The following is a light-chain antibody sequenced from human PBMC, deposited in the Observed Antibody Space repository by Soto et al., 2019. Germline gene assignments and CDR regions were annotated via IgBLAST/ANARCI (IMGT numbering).Light chain of an antibody. CDR1: QSVNAN. J-gene: IGKJ1*01. CDR3: QQYITWLCT. Sequence: EVVMTQSPATLAVSPGERATLSCRASQSVNANLAWYQQKPGQAPRLLIHAASNRDTGIPARFSGSGFGTEFILTISSLQSEDFAVYYCQQYITWLCTFCQGTKVEI. CDR2: AAS. V-gene: IGKV3-15*01.